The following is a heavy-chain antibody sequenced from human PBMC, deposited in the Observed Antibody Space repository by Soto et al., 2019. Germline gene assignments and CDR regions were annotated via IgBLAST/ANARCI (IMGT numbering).Heavy chain of an antibody. J-gene: IGHJ3*02. CDR3: ARDYYDSSGYYSADAFDI. V-gene: IGHV1-18*01. CDR1: GYTFTSYG. Sequence: GASVKVSCKASGYTFTSYGISWVRQAPGQGLEWMGWISAYNGNTNYAQKLQGRVTMTTDTSTSTAYMELRSLRSDDTAVYYCARDYYDSSGYYSADAFDIWGQGTMVTVSS. D-gene: IGHD3-22*01. CDR2: ISAYNGNT.